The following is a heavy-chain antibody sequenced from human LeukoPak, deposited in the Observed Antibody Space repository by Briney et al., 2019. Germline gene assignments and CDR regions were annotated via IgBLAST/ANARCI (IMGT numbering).Heavy chain of an antibody. CDR2: ISGSGGST. V-gene: IGHV3-23*01. CDR3: PARYYDFWSGWPFDY. CDR1: GFTFSSYA. J-gene: IGHJ4*02. D-gene: IGHD3-3*01. Sequence: GGSLRLPCAASGFTFSSYAMSWVRQAPGKGLEWVSAISGSGGSTYYADSVKGRFTISRDNSKNTLYLQMNSLGAEATAVYYCPARYYDFWSGWPFDYWGQGTLVTVSS.